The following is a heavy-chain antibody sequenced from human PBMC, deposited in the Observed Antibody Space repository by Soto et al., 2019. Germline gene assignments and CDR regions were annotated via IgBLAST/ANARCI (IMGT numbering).Heavy chain of an antibody. CDR1: GYTFTSYA. V-gene: IGHV1-3*05. J-gene: IGHJ4*02. Sequence: QVQLVQSGAEEKKPGASVKVSCKSSGYTFTSYAMHWVRQAPGQRLEWMGWINAGNRNTKYSQKFRGRVTITRDTSASTAYMEMSSLRSEDTAVYYCARSIVVVTALDYWGQGTLVTVSS. CDR3: ARSIVVVTALDY. D-gene: IGHD2-21*02. CDR2: INAGNRNT.